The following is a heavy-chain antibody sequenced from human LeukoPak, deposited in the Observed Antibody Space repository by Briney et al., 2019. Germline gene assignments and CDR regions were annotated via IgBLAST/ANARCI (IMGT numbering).Heavy chain of an antibody. D-gene: IGHD2-15*01. V-gene: IGHV1-18*01. CDR3: ARASAQWSDY. CDR1: DYTFTKYG. Sequence: ASVKVSCKASDYTFTKYGISWVRQAPGQGLEWMGWISAYNGDTNYAQKFQGRLTLTTDTSTSTAYMELRSLRSDDTAIYYCARASAQWSDYWGQGTLVTVSS. CDR2: ISAYNGDT. J-gene: IGHJ4*02.